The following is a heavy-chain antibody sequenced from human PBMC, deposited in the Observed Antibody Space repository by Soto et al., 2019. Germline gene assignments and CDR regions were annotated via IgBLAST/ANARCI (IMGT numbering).Heavy chain of an antibody. CDR1: GVTFSSYS. V-gene: IGHV3-21*01. D-gene: IGHD2-2*01. Sequence: GGSLRLCCAASGVTFSSYSMNWVRQAPGKGLEWVSSISSSSSYIYYADSVKGRFTISRDNAKNSLYLQMNSLRAEDTAVYYCARVVVVVPAAVSHFDPWGQGTLVTVSS. CDR2: ISSSSSYI. J-gene: IGHJ5*02. CDR3: ARVVVVVPAAVSHFDP.